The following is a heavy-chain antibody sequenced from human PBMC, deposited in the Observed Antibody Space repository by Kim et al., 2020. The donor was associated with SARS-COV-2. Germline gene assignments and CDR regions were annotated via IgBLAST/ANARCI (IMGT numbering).Heavy chain of an antibody. D-gene: IGHD3-10*01. V-gene: IGHV3-53*01. J-gene: IGHJ6*02. Sequence: GGSLRLSCAASGFTVSSNYMSWVRQAPGKGLEWVSVIYSGGSTYYADSVKGRFTISRDNSKNTLYLQMNSLRAEDTAVYYCARSGSGSYDYYYGMDVWGQGTTVTVSS. CDR3: ARSGSGSYDYYYGMDV. CDR1: GFTVSSNY. CDR2: IYSGGST.